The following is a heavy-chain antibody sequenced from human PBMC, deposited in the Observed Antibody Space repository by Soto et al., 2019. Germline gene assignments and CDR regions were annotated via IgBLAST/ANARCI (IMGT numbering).Heavy chain of an antibody. CDR3: AIRGITMVRGVILNWFDP. V-gene: IGHV4-39*01. CDR2: IYYSGST. CDR1: GGSISSSSYY. J-gene: IGHJ5*02. D-gene: IGHD3-10*01. Sequence: SETLSLTCTVSGGSISSSSYYWGWIRQPPGKGLEWIGSIYYSGSTYYNPSLKSRVTISVDTSKNQFSLKLSSVTAADTAVYYCAIRGITMVRGVILNWFDPWGQRTLVT.